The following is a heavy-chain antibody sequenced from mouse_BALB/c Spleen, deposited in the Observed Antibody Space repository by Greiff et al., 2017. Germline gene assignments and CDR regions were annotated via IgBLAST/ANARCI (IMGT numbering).Heavy chain of an antibody. D-gene: IGHD3-3*01. CDR2: ISNGGGST. J-gene: IGHJ3*01. CDR1: GFTFSDYY. CDR3: ARKGLAWFAY. V-gene: IGHV5-12*01. Sequence: EVMLVESGGGLVKPGGSLKLSCAASGFTFSDYYMYWVRQTPEKRLEWVAYISNGGGSTYYPDTVKGRFTISRDNAKNTLYLQMSSLKSEDTAMYYCARKGLAWFAYWGQGTLVTVSA.